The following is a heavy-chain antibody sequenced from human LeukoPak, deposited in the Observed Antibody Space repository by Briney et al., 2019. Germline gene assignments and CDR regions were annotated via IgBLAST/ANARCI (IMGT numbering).Heavy chain of an antibody. Sequence: SETLSLTCTVSGGSISSYYWSWLRQPPGKGLEYIGYTHYSGSTSYNPSLKSRVTISLDTSGNQFSLKLSSVTAADTAVYYCASGYCGGACQLGGVDMWGLGTMVTVSS. CDR2: THYSGST. CDR1: GGSISSYY. D-gene: IGHD2-21*02. CDR3: ASGYCGGACQLGGVDM. J-gene: IGHJ3*02. V-gene: IGHV4-59*01.